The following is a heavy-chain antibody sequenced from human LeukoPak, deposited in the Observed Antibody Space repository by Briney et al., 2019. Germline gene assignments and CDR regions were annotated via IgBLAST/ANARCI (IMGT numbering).Heavy chain of an antibody. CDR1: GFTFSSYG. D-gene: IGHD3-22*01. CDR2: IWYDGSNK. CDR3: ARARNYDSSGYLYPSDYYYGMDV. V-gene: IGHV3-33*01. J-gene: IGHJ6*02. Sequence: GGSLRLSRAASGFTFSSYGIHWVRQAPGKGLEWVAVIWYDGSNKYYADSVKGRFTISRDNSKNTLYLQMNSLRAEDTAVYYCARARNYDSSGYLYPSDYYYGMDVWGQGTTVTVSS.